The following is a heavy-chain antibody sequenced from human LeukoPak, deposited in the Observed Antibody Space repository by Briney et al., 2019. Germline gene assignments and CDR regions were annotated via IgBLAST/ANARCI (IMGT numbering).Heavy chain of an antibody. Sequence: ASVKVSCKASGYTFTSYGISWVRQAPGQGLEWMGWISAYNGNTNYAQKLQGRVTMTTDTSTSTAYMELRSLRSDDTAVYYCARGPLDYYDFWSGYATSNWFDPWGQGTLVTVS. CDR2: ISAYNGNT. J-gene: IGHJ5*02. V-gene: IGHV1-18*01. D-gene: IGHD3-3*01. CDR1: GYTFTSYG. CDR3: ARGPLDYYDFWSGYATSNWFDP.